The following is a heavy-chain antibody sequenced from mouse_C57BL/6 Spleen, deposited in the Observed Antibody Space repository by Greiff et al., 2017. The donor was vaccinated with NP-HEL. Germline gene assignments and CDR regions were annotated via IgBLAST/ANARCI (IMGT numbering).Heavy chain of an antibody. CDR2: IYPGDGDT. D-gene: IGHD2-4*01. CDR1: GYAFSSSW. V-gene: IGHV1-82*01. J-gene: IGHJ3*01. Sequence: VMLVESGPELVKPGASVKISCKASGYAFSSSWMNWVKQRPGKGLEWIGRIYPGDGDTNYNGKFKGKATLTADKSSSTAYMQLSSLTSEDSAVYFCARKGIYYDYDGWFAYWGQGTLVTVSA. CDR3: ARKGIYYDYDGWFAY.